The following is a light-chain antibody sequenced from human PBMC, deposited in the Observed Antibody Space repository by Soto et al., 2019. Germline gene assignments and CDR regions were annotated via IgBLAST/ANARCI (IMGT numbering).Light chain of an antibody. J-gene: IGLJ1*01. CDR2: EGS. Sequence: QSALTQPASVSGSPGQSITITCTGISSDVGGYNSVSWYQQHPGKAPKVIIHEGSKRPSGVSGRFSGSKSGNTASLTISGLQAEDEADYYCCSYARGNTFVFGSGTKLTVL. V-gene: IGLV2-23*01. CDR1: SSDVGGYNS. CDR3: CSYARGNTFV.